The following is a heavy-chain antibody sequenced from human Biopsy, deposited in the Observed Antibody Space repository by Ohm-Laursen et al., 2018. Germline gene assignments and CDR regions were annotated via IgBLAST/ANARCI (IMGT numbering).Heavy chain of an antibody. CDR2: IVPILGHL. D-gene: IGHD3-3*01. CDR1: GGTSSNYA. CDR3: AADADGYYTEFDY. V-gene: IGHV1-69*04. J-gene: IGHJ4*02. Sequence: GSSVKVSCKVSGGTSSNYAFSWVRQAPGQGLEWVGRIVPILGHLNYAQRFQGRVSITADKSTTYVYMELSRLTSGDTAVYYCAADADGYYTEFDYWGPGTLVTVSS.